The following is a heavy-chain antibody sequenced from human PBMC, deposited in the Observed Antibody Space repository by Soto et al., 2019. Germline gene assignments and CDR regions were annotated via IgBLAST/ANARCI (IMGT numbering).Heavy chain of an antibody. D-gene: IGHD6-19*01. Sequence: GGSLRLSCAASGFTFSSYWMSWVRQAPGKGLEWVANIKQDGREKYYVDSVKGRFTISRDNAKNSLYLQMNSLRAEDSAVYYCAGWLGGNAFDIWGQGTMVTVSS. V-gene: IGHV3-7*03. J-gene: IGHJ3*02. CDR3: AGWLGGNAFDI. CDR1: GFTFSSYW. CDR2: IKQDGREK.